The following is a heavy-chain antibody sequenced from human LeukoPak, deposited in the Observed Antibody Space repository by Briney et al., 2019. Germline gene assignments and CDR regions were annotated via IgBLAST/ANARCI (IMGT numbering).Heavy chain of an antibody. CDR1: GFTFSSYA. CDR3: ASPDVHCSSTSCYTGYYYYMDV. V-gene: IGHV3-48*04. D-gene: IGHD2-2*02. CDR2: ISSSGSTI. Sequence: GGSLRLSCAASGFTFSSYAMSWVRQAPGKGPEWVSYISSSGSTIYYADSVKGRFTISSDNAKNSLYLQMNSLRAEDTAVYYCASPDVHCSSTSCYTGYYYYMDVWGKGTTVTVSS. J-gene: IGHJ6*03.